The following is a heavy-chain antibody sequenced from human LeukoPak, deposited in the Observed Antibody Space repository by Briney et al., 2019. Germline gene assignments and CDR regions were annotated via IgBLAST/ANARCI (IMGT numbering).Heavy chain of an antibody. J-gene: IGHJ4*02. CDR1: GFTFSDYY. CDR2: ISSRGSTI. Sequence: GGSLRLSCAASGFTFSDYYMSWIRQAPGKGLEWVSYISSRGSTIYCADSVKGRFTISRDNSKNTLYLQMNSLRAEDTAVYYCASRTYYDTDPSKEYWGQGTLVTVSS. CDR3: ASRTYYDTDPSKEY. V-gene: IGHV3-11*01. D-gene: IGHD3-22*01.